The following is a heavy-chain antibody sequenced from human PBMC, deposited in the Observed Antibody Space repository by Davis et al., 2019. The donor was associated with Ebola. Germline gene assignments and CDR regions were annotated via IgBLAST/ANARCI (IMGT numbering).Heavy chain of an antibody. D-gene: IGHD3-3*01. J-gene: IGHJ6*03. CDR3: ARVRPDDFWSGYYLSHYYYYMDV. V-gene: IGHV3-7*01. CDR2: IKQDGSEK. Sequence: PGGSLRLSCAASGFTFSSYWMSWVRQAPGKGLEWVANIKQDGSEKYYVDSVKGRFTISRDNAKNSLYLQMNSLRAEDTAVYYCARVRPDDFWSGYYLSHYYYYMDVWGKGTTVTVSS. CDR1: GFTFSSYW.